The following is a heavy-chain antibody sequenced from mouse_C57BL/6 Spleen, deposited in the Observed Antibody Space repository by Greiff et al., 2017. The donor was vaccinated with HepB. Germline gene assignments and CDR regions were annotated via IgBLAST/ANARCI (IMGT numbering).Heavy chain of an antibody. CDR2: IDPNSGGT. CDR3: ASYYYGSSYDAMDY. D-gene: IGHD1-1*01. CDR1: GYTFTSYW. J-gene: IGHJ4*01. Sequence: VQLQQSGAELVKPGASVKLSCKASGYTFTSYWMHWVKQRPGRGLEWIGRIDPNSGGTKYNEKFKSKATLTVDKPSSTAYMQLSSLTSEDSAVYYCASYYYGSSYDAMDYWGQGTSVTVSS. V-gene: IGHV1-72*01.